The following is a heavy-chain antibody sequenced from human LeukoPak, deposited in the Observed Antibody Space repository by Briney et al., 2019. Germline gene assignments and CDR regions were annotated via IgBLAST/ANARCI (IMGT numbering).Heavy chain of an antibody. CDR3: ARVFHDSSGYYPYYFDY. CDR2: ISAFNGNT. V-gene: IGHV1-18*01. CDR1: GYIFTSYG. Sequence: ASVKVSCKASGYIFTSYGVSWVRQAPGQGLEWMGWISAFNGNTNYAQKFRGRVTMTTDTSTSTAYMELRSLRSDDTAVYYCARVFHDSSGYYPYYFDYWGQGTLVPVSS. J-gene: IGHJ4*02. D-gene: IGHD3-22*01.